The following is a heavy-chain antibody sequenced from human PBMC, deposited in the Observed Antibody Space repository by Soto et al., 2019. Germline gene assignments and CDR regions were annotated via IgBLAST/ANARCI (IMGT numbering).Heavy chain of an antibody. J-gene: IGHJ6*02. CDR3: ARGHSTDCSNGVCSFFYNHEMDV. D-gene: IGHD2-8*01. V-gene: IGHV1-2*04. CDR2: INPKSGGT. CDR1: GYSFTDYH. Sequence: ASVKVSCKASGYSFTDYHIHWVRQAPGQGLEWLGRINPKSGGTSTAQKFQGWVTMTRDRSISTVYMELSRLRSDDTAVYFCARGHSTDCSNGVCSFFYNHEMDVWGQGTTVTVSS.